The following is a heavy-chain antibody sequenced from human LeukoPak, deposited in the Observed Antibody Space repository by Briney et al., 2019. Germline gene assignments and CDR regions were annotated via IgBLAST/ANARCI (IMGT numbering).Heavy chain of an antibody. CDR2: ISGSGGST. J-gene: IGHJ4*02. V-gene: IGHV3-23*01. CDR3: AKDLQSSWYVHYFDY. CDR1: GFTFSSYA. Sequence: GGSLRLSRAASGFTFSSYAMSWVRQAPGKGLEWVSAISGSGGSTYYADSVKGRFTISRDNSKNTLCLQMNSLRAEDTAVYYCAKDLQSSWYVHYFDYWGQGTLVTVSS. D-gene: IGHD6-13*01.